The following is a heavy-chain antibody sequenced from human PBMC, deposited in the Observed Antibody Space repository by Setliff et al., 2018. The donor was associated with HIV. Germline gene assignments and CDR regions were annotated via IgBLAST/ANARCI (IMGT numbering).Heavy chain of an antibody. CDR2: IWYDGSNK. Sequence: GGSLRLSCAASGFTFSSHGMHWVRQAPGKGLEWVAIIWYDGSNKYYADSVKGRFTISRDNSKNTLYLQMNSLRAEDTAMYYCAREVSSGYYYDMDVWGKGTTVTVSS. D-gene: IGHD3-22*01. CDR3: AREVSSGYYYDMDV. J-gene: IGHJ6*03. V-gene: IGHV3-33*01. CDR1: GFTFSSHG.